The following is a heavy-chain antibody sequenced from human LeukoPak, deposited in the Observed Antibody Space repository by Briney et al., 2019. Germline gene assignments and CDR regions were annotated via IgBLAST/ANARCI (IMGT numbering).Heavy chain of an antibody. V-gene: IGHV3-48*03. CDR2: ISSSGSTI. CDR1: GFTFSSYE. D-gene: IGHD1-1*01. Sequence: PGGSLGLSCAASGFTFSSYEMNWVRQAPGKGLEWVSYISSSGSTIYYADSVKGRFTISRDNAKNSLYLQMNSLRAEDTAVYYCARDPRLSTGTTGYYYYYYGMDVWGKGTTVTVSS. CDR3: ARDPRLSTGTTGYYYYYYGMDV. J-gene: IGHJ6*04.